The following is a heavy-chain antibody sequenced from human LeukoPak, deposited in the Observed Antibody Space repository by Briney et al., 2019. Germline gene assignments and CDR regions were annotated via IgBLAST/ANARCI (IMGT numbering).Heavy chain of an antibody. V-gene: IGHV3-30-3*01. CDR2: ISYDGSNK. D-gene: IGHD3-22*01. Sequence: GGSLRLSCAASGFTFCSYAMHWVRQAPGKGLERVAVISYDGSNKYYADSVKGRFTISRDNSKNTLYLQMNSLRAEDTAVYYCARESDDSSGYLKGAFDIWGQGTMVTVSS. CDR1: GFTFCSYA. J-gene: IGHJ3*02. CDR3: ARESDDSSGYLKGAFDI.